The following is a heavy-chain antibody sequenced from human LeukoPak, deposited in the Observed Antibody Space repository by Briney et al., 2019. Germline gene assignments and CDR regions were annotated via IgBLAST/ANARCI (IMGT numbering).Heavy chain of an antibody. Sequence: SETLSLTCTVSDGSISSSSFYWGWIRQPPGEGLEWIGSVYYSGSTYYNPSLRSRVTISVDTSKNQFSLKLSSVTAADTAVYYCARLTYYDSGSYYFDSWGQGTLVTVSS. D-gene: IGHD3-10*01. J-gene: IGHJ4*02. CDR1: DGSISSSSFY. CDR3: ARLTYYDSGSYYFDS. CDR2: VYYSGST. V-gene: IGHV4-39*01.